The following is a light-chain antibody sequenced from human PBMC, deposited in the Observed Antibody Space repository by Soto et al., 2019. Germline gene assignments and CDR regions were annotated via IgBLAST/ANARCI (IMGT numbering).Light chain of an antibody. V-gene: IGLV2-14*01. Sequence: QSVLTQPASVSGSPGQSITISCTGTSNDVGGYNYVSWYQQYLGKAPKLMIYEVSNRPSGISNRFSGSKSGNTASLTISGLQAEDEADYDCSSYTTSSTYVFGTGTKLTVL. CDR2: EVS. CDR1: SNDVGGYNY. CDR3: SSYTTSSTYV. J-gene: IGLJ1*01.